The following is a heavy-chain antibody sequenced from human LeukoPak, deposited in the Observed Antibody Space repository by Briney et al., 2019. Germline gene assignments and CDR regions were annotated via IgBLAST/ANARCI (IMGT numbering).Heavy chain of an antibody. J-gene: IGHJ4*02. CDR2: ISYDGSNK. CDR1: GFTFSSYS. CDR3: ARDRSQRAYSYGPDGE. V-gene: IGHV3-30*05. Sequence: GGSLRLSCAASGFTFSSYSMNWVRQAPGKGLEWAAVISYDGSNKFYADSVKGRFTISRDNSKNTLFLQMNSLRAEDTAVYYCARDRSQRAYSYGPDGEWGQGTLVTVSS. D-gene: IGHD5-18*01.